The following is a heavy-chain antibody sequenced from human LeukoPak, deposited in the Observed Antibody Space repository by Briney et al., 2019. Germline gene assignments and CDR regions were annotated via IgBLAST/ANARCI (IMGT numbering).Heavy chain of an antibody. V-gene: IGHV4-39*01. CDR2: FYCSGST. J-gene: IGHJ4*02. D-gene: IGHD4-17*01. CDR3: ARLRSPVTILYYFDY. CDR1: GGSISSSTYC. Sequence: SETLSLTCTVSGGSISSSTYCWGWIRQPPGKGLEWIRSFYCSGSTYYNPSLKSRVTISVDTSKNQFSLKLSSVTAADTAVYYCARLRSPVTILYYFDYWGQGTLVTVSS.